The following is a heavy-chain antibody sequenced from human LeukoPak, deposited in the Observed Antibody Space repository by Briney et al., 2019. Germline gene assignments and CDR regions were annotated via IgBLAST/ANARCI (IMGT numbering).Heavy chain of an antibody. CDR2: INHSGST. V-gene: IGHV4-34*01. Sequence: TSETLSLTCAVYGGSFSGYYWSWIRQPPGKGLEWIGEINHSGSTNYNPSLKSRVTISVDTSKNQFSLKLSSVTAADTAVYYCARESRSYCSSTSCPFDYWGQGTLVTVSS. D-gene: IGHD2-2*01. CDR1: GGSFSGYY. J-gene: IGHJ4*02. CDR3: ARESRSYCSSTSCPFDY.